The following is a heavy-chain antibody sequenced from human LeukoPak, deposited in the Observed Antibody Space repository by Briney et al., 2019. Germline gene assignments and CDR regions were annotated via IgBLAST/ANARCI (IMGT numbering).Heavy chain of an antibody. CDR1: GFALNSYT. CDR2: ISSTSAYI. D-gene: IGHD6-19*01. CDR3: ARVAVAGPTGWFDP. V-gene: IGHV3-21*01. J-gene: IGHJ5*02. Sequence: PGGSLRLSCAASGFALNSYTLSWVRQAPGKGLEWVSSISSTSAYIHYADSVKGRFTISRDNTDNVVYLQMNSLGAKDTAVYYCARVAVAGPTGWFDPWGQGTLVTVSS.